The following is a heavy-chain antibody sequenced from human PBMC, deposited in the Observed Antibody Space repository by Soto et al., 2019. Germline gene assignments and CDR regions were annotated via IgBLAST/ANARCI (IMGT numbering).Heavy chain of an antibody. CDR1: GFTFSSYG. Sequence: QVQLVESGGGVVQPGRSLRLSCAASGFTFSSYGMHWVRQAPGKGLEWVAVIWYDGSNKHYADSVKGRFTISRDNSKNTLYLQMNSLRAEDTAVYYCARDAANYDFWSGYWNWFDPWGQGTLVTVSS. V-gene: IGHV3-33*01. J-gene: IGHJ5*02. CDR3: ARDAANYDFWSGYWNWFDP. CDR2: IWYDGSNK. D-gene: IGHD3-3*01.